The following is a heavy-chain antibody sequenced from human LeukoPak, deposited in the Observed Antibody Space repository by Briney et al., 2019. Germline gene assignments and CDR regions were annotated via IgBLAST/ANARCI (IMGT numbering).Heavy chain of an antibody. CDR1: GFTFSSYS. D-gene: IGHD3-10*01. CDR3: ARVRITMVRGVIITSFDY. J-gene: IGHJ4*02. Sequence: GGSLRLSCAASGFTFSSYSMNWVRQAPGKGLEWVSYISSSSSTIYYADSVKGRFTISRDNAKNSLYLQMNSLRAEDTAVYYCARVRITMVRGVIITSFDYWGQGTLVTVSS. V-gene: IGHV3-48*04. CDR2: ISSSSSTI.